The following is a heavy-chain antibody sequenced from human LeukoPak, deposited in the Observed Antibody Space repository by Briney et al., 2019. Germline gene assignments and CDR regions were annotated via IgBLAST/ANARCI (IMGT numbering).Heavy chain of an antibody. Sequence: PGGSLRLSCAASGFTFSDYWMSWVRQAPGKGLEWVANIKQDGSEKYYVDSVKGRFTISRDNAKNSLYLQMNSLRAEDTAVYYCARASIPSLRITIFDRAQVEFDYWGQGTLVTVSS. CDR2: IKQDGSEK. CDR3: ARASIPSLRITIFDRAQVEFDY. D-gene: IGHD3-3*01. CDR1: GFTFSDYW. J-gene: IGHJ4*02. V-gene: IGHV3-7*01.